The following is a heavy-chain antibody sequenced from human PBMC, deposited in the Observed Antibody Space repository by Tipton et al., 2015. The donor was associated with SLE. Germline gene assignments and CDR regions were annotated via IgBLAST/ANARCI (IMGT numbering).Heavy chain of an antibody. CDR3: ARLGDWDFYYYMDV. V-gene: IGHV1-18*01. D-gene: IGHD3-16*01. J-gene: IGHJ6*03. CDR2: ISGYNGNT. CDR1: GYTFTSYC. Sequence: QVQLVQSGAEVKKPGASVKVSCKASGYTFTSYCITWVRQAPGQGLEWMGWISGYNGNTNYAQKLQGRVTMTTGTSTSTAYMELRSLRSDDTAVYYCARLGDWDFYYYMDVWGKGTTVTVSS.